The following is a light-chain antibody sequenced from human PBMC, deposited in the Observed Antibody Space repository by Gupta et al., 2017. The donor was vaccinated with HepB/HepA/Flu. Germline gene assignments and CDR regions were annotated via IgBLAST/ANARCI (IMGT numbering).Light chain of an antibody. J-gene: IGLJ3*02. Sequence: NFMLTQPHSVSESPGKTVTISCNRSSGSIASNYVQWYQQRPGSAPTTVIYEDNQRPSGVPDRFSGSIDSSSNSASLTISGLKTEDEADSYCQSYDSSNWVFGGGTKLTVL. CDR2: EDN. CDR3: QSYDSSNWV. V-gene: IGLV6-57*03. CDR1: SGSIASNY.